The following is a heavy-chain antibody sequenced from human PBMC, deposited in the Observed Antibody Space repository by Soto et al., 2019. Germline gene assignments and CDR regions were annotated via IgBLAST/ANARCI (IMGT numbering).Heavy chain of an antibody. CDR1: GFTFSSYG. Sequence: GGSLRLSCAASGFTFSSYGMHWVRQAPGKGLEWVAVISYDGSNKYYADSVKGRFTISRDNSKSTLYLQMNSLRAEDTAVYYCAKDLAVAGTGNFDYWGQGTLVTVSS. CDR3: AKDLAVAGTGNFDY. V-gene: IGHV3-30*18. D-gene: IGHD6-19*01. CDR2: ISYDGSNK. J-gene: IGHJ4*02.